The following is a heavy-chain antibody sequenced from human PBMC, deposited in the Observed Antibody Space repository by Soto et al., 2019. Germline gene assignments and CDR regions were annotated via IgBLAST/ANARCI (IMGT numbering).Heavy chain of an antibody. D-gene: IGHD3-16*01. CDR3: AKDDTLTVSATRRDFVSVRQDEDCHYYGMGV. CDR1: GFDFSNYA. J-gene: IGHJ6*02. CDR2: ISFDGSDK. Sequence: QVQLVQSGGGVVQPGKSLRLTCEASGFDFSNYAIHWVRQAPGKGLEWVAVISFDGSDKYFADSVKGRFTMSRDNSTNTLDLQSDTLRVEATARYFCAKDDTLTVSATRRDFVSVRQDEDCHYYGMGVWGQGTTVTVSS. V-gene: IGHV3-30*04.